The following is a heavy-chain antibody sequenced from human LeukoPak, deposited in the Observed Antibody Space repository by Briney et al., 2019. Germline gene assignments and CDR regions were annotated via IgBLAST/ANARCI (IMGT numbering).Heavy chain of an antibody. CDR2: ISHDGSKK. V-gene: IGHV3-30*03. J-gene: IGHJ6*03. CDR3: ARHRGYYYDSSGYPAYYYYMDV. CDR1: GFTFSRYG. D-gene: IGHD3-22*01. Sequence: GGSLRLSCAASGFTFSRYGMHWVRQAPGKGLEWVIGISHDGSKKSYADSVKGRFTISRDNSKNTVDLQMSSLRGDDTAVYYCARHRGYYYDSSGYPAYYYYMDVWGKGTTVTISS.